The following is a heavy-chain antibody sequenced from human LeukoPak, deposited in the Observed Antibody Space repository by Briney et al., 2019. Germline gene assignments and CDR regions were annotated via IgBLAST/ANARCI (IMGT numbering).Heavy chain of an antibody. J-gene: IGHJ4*02. V-gene: IGHV4-39*01. Sequence: SETLSLTCTVSGGSISSSSYYWGWIRQPPGTGLEWIGSIYYSGSTYYNPSLKSRVTISVDTSKNQFSLKLSSVTAADTAVYYCARRGQSLVGYWGQGTLVTVSS. CDR1: GGSISSSSYY. CDR2: IYYSGST. CDR3: ARRGQSLVGY. D-gene: IGHD6-19*01.